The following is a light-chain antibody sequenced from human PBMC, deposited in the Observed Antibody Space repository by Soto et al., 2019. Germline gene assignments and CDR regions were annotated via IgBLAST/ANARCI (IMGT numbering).Light chain of an antibody. J-gene: IGKJ1*01. CDR2: GAS. CDR1: QSVSSNY. V-gene: IGKV3-20*01. CDR3: QQYGSSRT. Sequence: EIVLAQSPGTLSLSPGERAALSCRASQSVSSNYLAWYQQKPGQAPRLLISGASSRATGIPDRFSGSGSETDFTLTISRLEPEDFAVYYCQQYGSSRTFGQGTKVEIK.